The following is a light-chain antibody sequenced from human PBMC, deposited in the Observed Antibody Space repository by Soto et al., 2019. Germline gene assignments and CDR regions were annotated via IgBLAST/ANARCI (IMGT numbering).Light chain of an antibody. CDR1: SSNIGAGYD. Sequence: QSVLTQPPSVSGAPGQRVTISCTGSSSNIGAGYDVHWYQQLPGTAPKLLIYGNNNRPSGVPDRFSGSKSGTSASLAITGLQAEDEADYYCQSYDRSLSGRVFGTGTEVTVL. CDR2: GNN. CDR3: QSYDRSLSGRV. J-gene: IGLJ1*01. V-gene: IGLV1-40*01.